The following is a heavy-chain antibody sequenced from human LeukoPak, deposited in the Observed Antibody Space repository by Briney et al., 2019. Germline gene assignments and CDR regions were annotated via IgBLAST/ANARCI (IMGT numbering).Heavy chain of an antibody. CDR1: GGSISSSSYY. CDR3: ARHHDFWSGYFDY. J-gene: IGHJ4*02. D-gene: IGHD3-3*01. V-gene: IGHV4-39*01. CDR2: IYYSGST. Sequence: PSETLSLTCTVSGGSISSSSYYWGWIRQPPGKGLEWIGSIYYSGSTYYNPSLKSRVTISVDTSKNQFSLKLRSVTAADTAVYNCARHHDFWSGYFDYWGQGTLVTVSS.